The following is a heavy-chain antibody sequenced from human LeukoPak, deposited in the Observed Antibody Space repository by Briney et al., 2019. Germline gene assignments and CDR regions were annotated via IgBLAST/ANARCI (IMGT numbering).Heavy chain of an antibody. V-gene: IGHV1-69*13. J-gene: IGHJ6*03. CDR3: ARSARDRELWFGELLAPESPYYYYMDV. CDR2: IIPIFGTA. D-gene: IGHD3-10*01. CDR1: GGTVSRYP. Sequence: ASVKVSCKASGGTVSRYPISWVRQAPGQGLEWMGGIIPIFGTANYAQKFQGRVTITADESTSTAYMELSSLRSEDTAVYYCARSARDRELWFGELLAPESPYYYYMDVWGKGTTVTVSS.